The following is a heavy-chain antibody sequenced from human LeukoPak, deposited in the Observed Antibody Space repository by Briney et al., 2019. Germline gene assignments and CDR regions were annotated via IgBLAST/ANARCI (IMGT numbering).Heavy chain of an antibody. CDR1: GDPISDYC. CDR2: IYGNGST. Sequence: SETLSLTCTVSGDPISDYCWTWIRQPAGKGLEWIGRIYGNGSTNYNPSLKSRVAMPIDTSKMQFSLKLRSVTAADTAVYYCARVGEWLFDIDVWGKGTTVIVSS. J-gene: IGHJ6*03. V-gene: IGHV4-4*07. CDR3: ARVGEWLFDIDV. D-gene: IGHD3-16*01.